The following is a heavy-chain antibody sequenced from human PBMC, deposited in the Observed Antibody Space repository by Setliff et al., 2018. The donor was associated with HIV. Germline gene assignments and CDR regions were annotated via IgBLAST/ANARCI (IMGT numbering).Heavy chain of an antibody. J-gene: IGHJ5*02. CDR2: IGSYSGYT. CDR3: VRGHCNSDKCWYTWFDP. D-gene: IGHD2-2*01. Sequence: GASVKVSCKASGFSFDDYYIHWVRQAPGQGLEWMGWIGSYSGYTIYAQKFQDRLTMTTDTATTTASMELRSLRSDDTAVYYCVRGHCNSDKCWYTWFDPWGQGTLVTVSS. CDR1: GFSFDDYY. V-gene: IGHV1-18*04.